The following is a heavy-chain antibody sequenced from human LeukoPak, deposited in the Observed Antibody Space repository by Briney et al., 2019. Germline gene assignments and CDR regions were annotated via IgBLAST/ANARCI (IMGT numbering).Heavy chain of an antibody. J-gene: IGHJ3*02. CDR2: ISWNSGSI. V-gene: IGHV3-9*03. CDR1: GFTFNTYG. Sequence: GGSLRLSCAASGFTFNTYGMHWVRHAPGKGLEWVSGISWNSGSIGYADSVKGRFTISRDNAKNSLYLQMNSLRAEDMALYYCAKEDEAFDIWGQGTMVTASS. CDR3: AKEDEAFDI.